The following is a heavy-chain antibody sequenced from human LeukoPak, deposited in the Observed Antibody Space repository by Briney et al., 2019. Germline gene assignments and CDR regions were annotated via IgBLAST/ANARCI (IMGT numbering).Heavy chain of an antibody. CDR1: GYTFTGYY. Sequence: ASVKVSCKASGYTFTGYYMHWVRQAPGQGLEWMGWINPNSGGTNYAQKFQGRVTMTRDTSISTAYMELSRLRSDDTAVYYCARALDEYYYDSSGYSPYFDYWGQGTLVTASS. J-gene: IGHJ4*02. V-gene: IGHV1-2*02. D-gene: IGHD3-22*01. CDR3: ARALDEYYYDSSGYSPYFDY. CDR2: INPNSGGT.